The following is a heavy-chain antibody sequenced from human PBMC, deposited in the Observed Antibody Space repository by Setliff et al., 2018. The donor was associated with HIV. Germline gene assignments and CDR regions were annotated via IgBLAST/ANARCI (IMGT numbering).Heavy chain of an antibody. V-gene: IGHV4-31*03. CDR2: IYYSGST. CDR3: ARGYPVSYYYYMDV. J-gene: IGHJ6*03. CDR1: GGSISSGGYY. Sequence: SETLSLTCTVSGGSISSGGYYWSWIRQQPGKGLEWIGYIYYSGSTYYNPSLKSRVTISVDTSKNQFSLKLSSVTAADTAVYYCARGYPVSYYYYMDVWGKGTTVTVSS. D-gene: IGHD3-16*02.